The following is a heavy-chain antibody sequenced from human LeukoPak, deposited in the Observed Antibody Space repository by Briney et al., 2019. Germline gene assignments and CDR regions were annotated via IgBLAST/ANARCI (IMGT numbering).Heavy chain of an antibody. CDR2: ISGGST. D-gene: IGHD3-22*01. Sequence: GGSLRLSCAASGFTVGSNEMSWVRQAPGKGLEWVSSISGGSTYYADSRKGRFTISRDNSKNTLHLQMNSLRAEDTAVYYCARSAFSGYSNHFDYWGQGALVTVSS. CDR3: ARSAFSGYSNHFDY. V-gene: IGHV3-38-3*01. CDR1: GFTVGSNE. J-gene: IGHJ4*02.